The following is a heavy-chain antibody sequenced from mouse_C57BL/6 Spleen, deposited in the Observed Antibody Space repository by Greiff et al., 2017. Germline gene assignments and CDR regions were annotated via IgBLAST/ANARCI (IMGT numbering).Heavy chain of an antibody. Sequence: QLQQSGAELAKPGASVKLSCKASGYTFPSYWMPWVKQRPGQGLEWIGYINTSSGYTKYNQKFKDKATLTADKSSSTAYMQLSSLTYEDSAVYYCARGRTTVVPDYWGQGTTLTVSS. D-gene: IGHD1-1*01. CDR1: GYTFPSYW. CDR2: INTSSGYT. CDR3: ARGRTTVVPDY. V-gene: IGHV1-7*01. J-gene: IGHJ2*01.